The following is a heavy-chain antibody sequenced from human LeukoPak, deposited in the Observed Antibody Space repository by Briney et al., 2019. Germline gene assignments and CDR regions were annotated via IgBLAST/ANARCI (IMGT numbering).Heavy chain of an antibody. V-gene: IGHV3-23*01. Sequence: GGFLRLSCAASGFTFSSYAMSWVRQAPGKGLEWVSAISGSGGSTYYADSVKGRFTISRDNSKNTLYLQMNSLRAEDTAVYYCATLTTVLLWFGDFDYWGQGTLVTVSS. CDR2: ISGSGGST. J-gene: IGHJ4*02. CDR1: GFTFSSYA. D-gene: IGHD3-10*01. CDR3: ATLTTVLLWFGDFDY.